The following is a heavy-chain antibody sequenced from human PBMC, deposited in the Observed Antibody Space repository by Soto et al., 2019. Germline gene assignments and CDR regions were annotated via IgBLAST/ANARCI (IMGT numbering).Heavy chain of an antibody. CDR1: GFDFKTYG. V-gene: IGHV3-33*01. J-gene: IGHJ4*02. D-gene: IGHD1-20*01. CDR2: IGFDGTNI. CDR3: VRTACVINNCSYRGVR. Sequence: GGSLRLSCVASGFDFKTYGMHWVRQAPGKGLEWVAVIGFDGTNIHYSDSVRGRFSISRDNSENTVSLQMNSLRVEDTALYYCVRTACVINNCSYRGVRWGQGTLVTVSS.